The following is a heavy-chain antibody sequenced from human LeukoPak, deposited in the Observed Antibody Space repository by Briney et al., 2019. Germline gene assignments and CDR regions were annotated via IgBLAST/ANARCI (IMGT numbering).Heavy chain of an antibody. V-gene: IGHV4-59*08. CDR2: IYYSGST. Sequence: PSETLSLTCTVSGGSISSYYWSWIRQPPGKGLEWIGYIYYSGSTNYRPSLKSRVTISVDTSKNQFSLKLSSVTAADTAVYYCARHRGYSSSWYRHFDYWGQGTLVTVSS. D-gene: IGHD6-13*01. J-gene: IGHJ4*02. CDR1: GGSISSYY. CDR3: ARHRGYSSSWYRHFDY.